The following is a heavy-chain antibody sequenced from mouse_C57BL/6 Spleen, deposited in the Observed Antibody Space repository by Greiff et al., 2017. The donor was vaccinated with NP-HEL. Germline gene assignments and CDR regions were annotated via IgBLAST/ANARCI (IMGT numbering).Heavy chain of an antibody. CDR2: INPSSGYT. CDR3: ARGGTTVDAMDY. D-gene: IGHD1-1*01. CDR1: GYTFTSYT. J-gene: IGHJ4*01. V-gene: IGHV1-4*01. Sequence: QVHVKQSGAELARPGASVKMSCKASGYTFTSYTMHWVKQRPGQGLEWIGYINPSSGYTKYNQKFKDKATLTADKSSSTAYMQLSSLTSEDSAVYYCARGGTTVDAMDYWGQGTSVTVSS.